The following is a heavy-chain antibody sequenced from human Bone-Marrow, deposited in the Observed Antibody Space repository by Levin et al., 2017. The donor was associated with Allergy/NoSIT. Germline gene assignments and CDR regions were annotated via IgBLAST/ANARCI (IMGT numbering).Heavy chain of an antibody. CDR1: GYRFTSYW. Sequence: GESLKISCKTSGYRFTSYWIGWVRQMPGKGLEWMGNIYPGDFETRYSPSSQGQVTISVDVSTTTAYLHWSSLKASDTAMYYCARRDSDGSNSFDYWGQGTLVTVSP. CDR2: IYPGDFET. J-gene: IGHJ4*02. D-gene: IGHD4-23*01. V-gene: IGHV5-51*01. CDR3: ARRDSDGSNSFDY.